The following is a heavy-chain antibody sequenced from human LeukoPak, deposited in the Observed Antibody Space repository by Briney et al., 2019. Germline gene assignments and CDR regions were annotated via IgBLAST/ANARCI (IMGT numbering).Heavy chain of an antibody. D-gene: IGHD4-17*01. Sequence: GESLKISCSASGFTVSSNYMSWVRQAPGKGLEWVSVIYSGGSTYYADSVKGRFTISRDNSKNTLYLQMNGLRAEDTAVYYCARDRDYGDVHSDYWGQGTLVTVSS. V-gene: IGHV3-66*01. J-gene: IGHJ4*02. CDR3: ARDRDYGDVHSDY. CDR2: IYSGGST. CDR1: GFTVSSNY.